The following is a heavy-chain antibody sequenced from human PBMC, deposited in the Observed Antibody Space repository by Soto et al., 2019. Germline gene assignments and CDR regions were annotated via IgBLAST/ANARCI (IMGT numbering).Heavy chain of an antibody. V-gene: IGHV3-30-3*01. Sequence: GGSLRLSCAASGFTFSSYAMHWVRQAPGKGLEWVAVISYDGSNKYYADSVKGRFTISRDNSKNTLYLQMNSLRAEDTAMYYCTSMNDRDAFQIWGQGTMVTVSS. J-gene: IGHJ3*02. D-gene: IGHD1-1*01. CDR1: GFTFSSYA. CDR2: ISYDGSNK. CDR3: TSMNDRDAFQI.